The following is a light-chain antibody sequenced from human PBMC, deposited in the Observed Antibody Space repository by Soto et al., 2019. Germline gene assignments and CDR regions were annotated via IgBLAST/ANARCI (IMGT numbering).Light chain of an antibody. CDR2: AAS. J-gene: IGKJ1*01. CDR3: LQDDSYPLT. Sequence: AIQMTQFPSSLSVSVGDRATLTCRASQGIGTDLGWYQKKPGRAPKLLIYAASTIQSGVPARFSGSGSGTDFTLTITTLQPEDVAIYYCLQDDSYPLTFGPGTKVDIK. CDR1: QGIGTD. V-gene: IGKV1-6*01.